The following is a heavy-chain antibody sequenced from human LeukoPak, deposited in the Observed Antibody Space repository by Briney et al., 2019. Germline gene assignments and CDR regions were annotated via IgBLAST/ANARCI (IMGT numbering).Heavy chain of an antibody. CDR2: INCNSAGT. Sequence: GASVKVSCKASGYTFTAHYIHWVRQAPGQGLEWVGRINCNSAGTNYAQKFRGRVTMTRDTSISTVYMELSSLRSDDTAVYYCAVQTIVANTKGDAFDIWGQGTTVIVSS. CDR1: GYTFTAHY. CDR3: AVQTIVANTKGDAFDI. J-gene: IGHJ3*02. D-gene: IGHD5-12*01. V-gene: IGHV1-2*06.